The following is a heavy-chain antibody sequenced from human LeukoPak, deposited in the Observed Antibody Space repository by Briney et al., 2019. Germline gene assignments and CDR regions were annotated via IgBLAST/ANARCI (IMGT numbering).Heavy chain of an antibody. J-gene: IGHJ4*02. V-gene: IGHV3-74*01. CDR1: GFTFSSYW. Sequence: GGSLRLSCAASGFTFSSYWMHWVRHAPGKGLVWVSRINTDETITTYADSVKGRFTISRDNAKNTLYLQMNSLRAEDTAVYYCARATYYYDSSGYRAVYYFDYWGEGTLVTVSS. CDR3: ARATYYYDSSGYRAVYYFDY. D-gene: IGHD3-22*01. CDR2: INTDETIT.